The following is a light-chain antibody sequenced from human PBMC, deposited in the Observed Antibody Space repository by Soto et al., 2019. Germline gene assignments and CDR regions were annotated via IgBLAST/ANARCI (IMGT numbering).Light chain of an antibody. CDR1: QSISSY. Sequence: EIVLTQSPATLSLSPVERATLSCRASQSISSYLAWYQQTPGQAPRLLIYDASNRATGIPARFSGSGSGTDFTLTISGLEPEDFAVYYCQQRSNWPLTFGGGTKVEIK. J-gene: IGKJ4*01. CDR3: QQRSNWPLT. CDR2: DAS. V-gene: IGKV3-11*01.